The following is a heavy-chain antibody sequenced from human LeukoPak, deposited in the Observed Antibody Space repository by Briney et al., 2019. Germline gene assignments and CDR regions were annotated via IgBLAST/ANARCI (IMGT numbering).Heavy chain of an antibody. D-gene: IGHD5-24*01. CDR2: ISYDGSNK. J-gene: IGHJ3*02. CDR3: AREGALEMATPPGAFDI. V-gene: IGHV3-30-3*01. Sequence: PGGSLRLSCAASGFTFSSYAMHWVRQAPGKGLEWVAVISYDGSNKYYADSVKGRFSISRDNAKNTLYLQMNSLRVEDTAVYYCAREGALEMATPPGAFDIWGQGTMVTVSS. CDR1: GFTFSSYA.